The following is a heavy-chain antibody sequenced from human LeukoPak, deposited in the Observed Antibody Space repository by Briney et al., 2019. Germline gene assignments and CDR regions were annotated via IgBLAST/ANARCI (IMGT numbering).Heavy chain of an antibody. CDR3: ARLLRVTTVGPDLYYFDY. CDR1: GGSISSYY. Sequence: SETLSLTCTVSGGSISSYYWTWIRQPPGKGLEWIGYIYYRGSTNYNPSLKSRVTISVDTSKNQFSLKLSSVTAADTAVYYCARLLRVTTVGPDLYYFDYWGQGTLVTVSS. V-gene: IGHV4-59*08. D-gene: IGHD4-17*01. J-gene: IGHJ4*02. CDR2: IYYRGST.